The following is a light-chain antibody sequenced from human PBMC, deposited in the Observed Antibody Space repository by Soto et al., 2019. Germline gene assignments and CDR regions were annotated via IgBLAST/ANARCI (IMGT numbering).Light chain of an antibody. Sequence: DIQMTQSPSTLSASVVDRVTISFRSSQSISSWLAWYQQKPGKAPKLLIYDASNLETGVPSRFSGSGSGTDFTFTISSLQPEDIATYYCQQYDNLPITFGQGTRLEIK. CDR1: QSISSW. J-gene: IGKJ5*01. CDR3: QQYDNLPIT. CDR2: DAS. V-gene: IGKV1-33*01.